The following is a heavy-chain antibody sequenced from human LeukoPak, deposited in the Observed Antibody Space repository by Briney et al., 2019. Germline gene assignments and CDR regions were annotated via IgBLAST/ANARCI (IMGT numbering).Heavy chain of an antibody. CDR2: INHSGST. D-gene: IGHD3-3*01. V-gene: IGHV4-34*01. CDR1: GGSFSGYY. CDR3: ARRVGDFWSGPDY. J-gene: IGHJ4*02. Sequence: SETLSLTCAVYGGSFSGYYWSWIRQPPGKGLEWIGEINHSGSTNYNPSLKSRVTISVDTSKNQFSLKLSSVTAADTSVYYCARRVGDFWSGPDYWGQGTLVTVSS.